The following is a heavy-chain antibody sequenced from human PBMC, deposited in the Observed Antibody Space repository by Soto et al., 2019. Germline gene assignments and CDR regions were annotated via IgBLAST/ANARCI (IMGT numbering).Heavy chain of an antibody. D-gene: IGHD4-17*01. CDR3: ARGGYGDSQTYGMDV. J-gene: IGHJ6*02. CDR1: GGSISSYY. V-gene: IGHV4-59*01. Sequence: QVQLQESGPGLVKPSETLSLTCTVSGGSISSYYWSWIRQPPGKGLEWIGYIYYSGSTNYNPSLKSRVTISVDTSKNQFPRKLSSVTAADTAVYYCARGGYGDSQTYGMDVWGQGTTVTVSS. CDR2: IYYSGST.